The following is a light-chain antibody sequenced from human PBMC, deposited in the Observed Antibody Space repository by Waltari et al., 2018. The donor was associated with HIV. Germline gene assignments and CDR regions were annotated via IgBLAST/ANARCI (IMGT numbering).Light chain of an antibody. J-gene: IGLJ3*02. CDR2: SND. V-gene: IGLV1-40*01. Sequence: QSVLTQPPSVSGAPGQRVAISCTGSSSNIAAGYDVHWYQVLQGTVPKLHIFSNDTPPAGVPDRFSASKSPTSASLAITGLQPEDEADYYCQSYDSGLSATVFGGGTRLTVL. CDR1: SSNIAAGYD. CDR3: QSYDSGLSATV.